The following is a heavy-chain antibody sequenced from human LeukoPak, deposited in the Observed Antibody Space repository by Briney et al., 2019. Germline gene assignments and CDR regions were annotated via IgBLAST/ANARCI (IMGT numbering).Heavy chain of an antibody. CDR3: ARGRGYSYGYALKTTPEDDY. Sequence: ASVKVSCKASGYTFTGYYMHWVRQAPGQGLEWMGRINPTSGGTNYAQKFQGRVTMTRDTAISTAYMELSRLRSDDTAVYYCARGRGYSYGYALKTTPEDDYWGQGTLVTVSS. CDR2: INPTSGGT. V-gene: IGHV1-2*06. CDR1: GYTFTGYY. D-gene: IGHD5-18*01. J-gene: IGHJ4*02.